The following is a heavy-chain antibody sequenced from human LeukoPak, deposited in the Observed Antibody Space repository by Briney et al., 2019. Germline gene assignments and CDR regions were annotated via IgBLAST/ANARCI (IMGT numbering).Heavy chain of an antibody. V-gene: IGHV4-59*01. D-gene: IGHD3-22*01. CDR1: GASISNFY. CDR2: IYYSGST. J-gene: IGHJ3*02. CDR3: ARGATRLFKASDAFDI. Sequence: KPSETLSLTCTVSGASISNFYWSWIRQPPGKGLEWIGYIYYSGSTNYNPSLKSRVTISVDTSKNQFSLKLSSVTAADTAVYYCARGATRLFKASDAFDIWGQGTMVTVSS.